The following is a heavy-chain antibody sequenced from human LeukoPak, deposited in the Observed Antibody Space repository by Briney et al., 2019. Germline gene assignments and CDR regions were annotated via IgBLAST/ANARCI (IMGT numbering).Heavy chain of an antibody. V-gene: IGHV3-9*01. J-gene: IGHJ6*03. CDR2: ISWNSGHI. CDR3: ARALEAAADTYYYYYMDV. Sequence: PGRSLRLSCAASGFTFDNYAMHWVRQPPGKGLEWVSGISWNSGHIGYADSVKGRFTISRDNAKNSLYLQMNSLRAEDTALYYCARALEAAADTYYYYYMDVWGKGTTVTVSS. D-gene: IGHD6-13*01. CDR1: GFTFDNYA.